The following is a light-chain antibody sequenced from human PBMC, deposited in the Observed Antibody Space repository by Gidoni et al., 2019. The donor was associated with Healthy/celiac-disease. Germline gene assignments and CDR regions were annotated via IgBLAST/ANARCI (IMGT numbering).Light chain of an antibody. CDR1: ALPNQY. CDR3: QSADSSRTYVV. Sequence: SYELTQPPSVSVSPGQTARITCSGDALPNQYAYWYQQKQGQAPVVMIYKDTKRPSGIPERFSGSSSGTTVTLTISGVQAEDEADYYCQSADSSRTYVVFGGGTKLTVL. V-gene: IGLV3-25*03. CDR2: KDT. J-gene: IGLJ2*01.